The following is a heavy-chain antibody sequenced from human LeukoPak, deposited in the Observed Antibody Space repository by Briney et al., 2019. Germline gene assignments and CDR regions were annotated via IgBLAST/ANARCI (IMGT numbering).Heavy chain of an antibody. D-gene: IGHD3-3*02. Sequence: GGSLRLSCAASGFTFSSYWMSWVRQAPGKGLEWVANIKQDGSEKYYVDSVKGRFTISRDNAKNSLYLQMNSLRAEDTAVYYCARVHSIFGVVMYYFDYWDQGTLVTVSS. V-gene: IGHV3-7*01. CDR2: IKQDGSEK. CDR3: ARVHSIFGVVMYYFDY. J-gene: IGHJ4*02. CDR1: GFTFSSYW.